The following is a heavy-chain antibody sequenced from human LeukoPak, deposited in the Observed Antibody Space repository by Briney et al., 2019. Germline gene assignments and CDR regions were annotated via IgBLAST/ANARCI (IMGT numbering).Heavy chain of an antibody. CDR2: MNHSGSA. CDR1: GGSFSGYY. V-gene: IGHV4-34*01. D-gene: IGHD5-24*01. CDR3: ARDRLQLQS. Sequence: PSETLSLTCAVYGGSFSGYYWTWIRQPPGKGLEWIGEMNHSGSANYNPSLKSRVTISVDTSKNQCSLRLSSVTAADTAVYYCARDRLQLQSWGQGTLVTVSS. J-gene: IGHJ5*02.